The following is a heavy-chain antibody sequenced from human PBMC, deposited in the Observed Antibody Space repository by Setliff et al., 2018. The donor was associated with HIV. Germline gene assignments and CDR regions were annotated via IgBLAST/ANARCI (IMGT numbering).Heavy chain of an antibody. Sequence: PSETLSLTCAVSGYSISSGYYWGWIRQTPGKGLEWIGSIHHSGTTYYNPSLKSRVTISVDTSKNQFSLKLSSATAADTAVYYSARRLQYLEFLHGVGGLDVWGQGTTVTVSS. D-gene: IGHD3-3*01. CDR2: IHHSGTT. V-gene: IGHV4-38-2*01. J-gene: IGHJ6*02. CDR1: GYSISSGYY. CDR3: ARRLQYLEFLHGVGGLDV.